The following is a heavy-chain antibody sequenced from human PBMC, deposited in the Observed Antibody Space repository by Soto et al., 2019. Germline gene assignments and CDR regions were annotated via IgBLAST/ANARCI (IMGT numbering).Heavy chain of an antibody. CDR2: ISGSNGNI. CDR1: GYTFTSYG. D-gene: IGHD2-2*01. Sequence: GASVKVSCKASGYTFTSYGISWVRQGPGQGLEWMGWISGSNGNIKYAQNFQDRVTLTTDTSTSTAYMELRCLSSDHTAVYYCARSFCSSDTCFSYWFVPWGQGTLVTLSS. CDR3: ARSFCSSDTCFSYWFVP. V-gene: IGHV1-18*04. J-gene: IGHJ5*02.